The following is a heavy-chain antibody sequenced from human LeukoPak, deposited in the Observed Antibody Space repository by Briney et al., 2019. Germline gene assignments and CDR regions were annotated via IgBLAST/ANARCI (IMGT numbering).Heavy chain of an antibody. V-gene: IGHV4-59*01. CDR2: IYYSGST. D-gene: IGHD3-3*02. CDR3: ARAFLAEGYYYMDV. Sequence: SETLSLTCTVSGGSISSYYWSWIRQPPGKGLEWIGYIYYSGSTNYNPSLKSRVTISVDTSKNQFSLKLSSVTAADTAVYYCARAFLAEGYYYMDVWGKGTTVTISS. CDR1: GGSISSYY. J-gene: IGHJ6*03.